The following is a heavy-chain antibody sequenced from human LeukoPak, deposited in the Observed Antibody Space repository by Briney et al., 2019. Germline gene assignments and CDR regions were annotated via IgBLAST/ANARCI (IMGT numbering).Heavy chain of an antibody. J-gene: IGHJ6*03. CDR1: RGSFSSATYY. Sequence: SETLSLTCTVSRGSFSSATYYWGWVRQPPGKGLEWTGSIYYSRSTYYSPSLKSRVTISVDTSKNQFSLRLTSVTAADTALYYCARAPAGPPYYYMDVWGKGTTVTVSS. CDR2: IYYSRST. V-gene: IGHV4-39*07. CDR3: ARAPAGPPYYYMDV.